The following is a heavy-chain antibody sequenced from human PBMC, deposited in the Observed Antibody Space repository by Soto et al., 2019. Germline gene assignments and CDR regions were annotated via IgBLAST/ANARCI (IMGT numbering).Heavy chain of an antibody. Sequence: SETLSLTCTVSGGSISSSSYYWGWIRQPPGKGLEWIGSIYYSGSTYYNPSLKSRVTISVDTSKNQFSLKLSSVTAADTAVYYCARHIGKQLVWAYWGQGTLVIVSS. CDR1: GGSISSSSYY. CDR3: ARHIGKQLVWAY. J-gene: IGHJ4*02. CDR2: IYYSGST. V-gene: IGHV4-39*01. D-gene: IGHD6-13*01.